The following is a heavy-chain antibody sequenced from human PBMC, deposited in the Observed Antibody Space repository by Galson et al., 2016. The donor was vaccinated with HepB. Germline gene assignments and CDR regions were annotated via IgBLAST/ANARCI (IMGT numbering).Heavy chain of an antibody. CDR3: GRASYCGRGCYYHFDS. J-gene: IGHJ4*02. V-gene: IGHV3-74*01. Sequence: SLRLSCAASGFIFTDYWMYWVRQVPGKGLVWVSRINTDGSNTRYADSVKGRFTISRDNTKSTLYLEVNSLRAEDTAVYYCGRASYCGRGCYYHFDSWAREPWSPSPQ. CDR1: GFIFTDYW. D-gene: IGHD2-21*02. CDR2: INTDGSNT.